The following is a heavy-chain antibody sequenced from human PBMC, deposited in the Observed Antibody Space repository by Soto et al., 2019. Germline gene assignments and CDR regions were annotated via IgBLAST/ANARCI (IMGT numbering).Heavy chain of an antibody. CDR3: ARDYGDYFDY. CDR1: GASISSGYYY. CDR2: IYYSGST. Sequence: SETLSLTCTVSGASISSGYYYWGWIRQPPGKGLEWIGYIYYSGSTNYNPSLKSRVTISVDTSKNQFSLKLSSVTAADTAVYYCARDYGDYFDYWGQGTLVTVSS. D-gene: IGHD4-17*01. J-gene: IGHJ4*02. V-gene: IGHV4-61*01.